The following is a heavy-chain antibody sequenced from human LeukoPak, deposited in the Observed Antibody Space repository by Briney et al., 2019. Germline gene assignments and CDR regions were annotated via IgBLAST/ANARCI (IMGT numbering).Heavy chain of an antibody. CDR1: GFTLSYAW. J-gene: IGHJ4*02. CDR2: IKSNTDGGAT. D-gene: IGHD1-26*01. CDR3: TTDLRWELPPLDY. Sequence: GGSLRLSCAASGFTLSYAWMTWVRQAPGKGLEWVGRIKSNTDGGATDYAATVKGRFTISRDDSKNSLYLHMNSLKTEDTAVYYCTTDLRWELPPLDYWGQGALVTVSS. V-gene: IGHV3-15*01.